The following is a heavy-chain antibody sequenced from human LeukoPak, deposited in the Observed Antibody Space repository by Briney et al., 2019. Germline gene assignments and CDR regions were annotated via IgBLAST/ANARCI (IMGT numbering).Heavy chain of an antibody. V-gene: IGHV3-21*01. CDR3: ARVPAAIDY. CDR2: ISSSSSYI. Sequence: AGGSLRLSCAASGFAFSSYSMNWVRQAPGKGLEWVSSISSSSSYIYYADSVKGRFTISRDNAKNSLYLQMNSLRAEDTAVYYCARVPAAIDYWGQGTLVTVSS. J-gene: IGHJ4*02. CDR1: GFAFSSYS. D-gene: IGHD2-2*01.